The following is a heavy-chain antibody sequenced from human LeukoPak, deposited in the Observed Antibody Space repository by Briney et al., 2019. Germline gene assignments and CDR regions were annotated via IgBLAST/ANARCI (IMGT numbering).Heavy chain of an antibody. D-gene: IGHD5-24*01. Sequence: PSETLSLTCTVSGGSISSISYYWNWIRQPPGKGLEWIGYIYYSGHTNYNPSLNSRVAISIDTSKNQFSLKLNSLTAADTAVYYCARATWNGYMFDYWGQGTLVTVSS. V-gene: IGHV4-61*01. J-gene: IGHJ4*02. CDR1: GGSISSISYY. CDR3: ARATWNGYMFDY. CDR2: IYYSGHT.